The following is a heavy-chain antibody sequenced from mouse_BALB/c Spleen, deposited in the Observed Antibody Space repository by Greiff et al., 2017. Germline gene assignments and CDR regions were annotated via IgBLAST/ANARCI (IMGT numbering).Heavy chain of an antibody. Sequence: VQLQQSGPELVKPGASVKMSCQASGYTFTSYVMHWVKQKPGQGLEWIGYINPYNDGTKYNEKFKGKATLTSDNSSSTAYMELSSLTSEDSAVYYCAPLDYDYGAWFAYWGQGTLVTGSA. CDR2: INPYNDGT. D-gene: IGHD2-4*01. CDR1: GYTFTSYV. CDR3: APLDYDYGAWFAY. J-gene: IGHJ3*01. V-gene: IGHV1-14*01.